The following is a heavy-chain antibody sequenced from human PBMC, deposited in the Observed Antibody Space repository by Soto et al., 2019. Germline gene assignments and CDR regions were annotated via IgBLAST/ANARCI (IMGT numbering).Heavy chain of an antibody. Sequence: SVKVSCKASGGTFSSYAISWVRQAPGQGLEWMGGIIPIFGTANYAQKFQGRVTITADESTSTAYMELSSLRSEDTAVYYCARGVYYYDSSGYSNWFDPWGQGTLVTVSS. CDR1: GGTFSSYA. CDR2: IIPIFGTA. V-gene: IGHV1-69*13. D-gene: IGHD3-22*01. J-gene: IGHJ5*02. CDR3: ARGVYYYDSSGYSNWFDP.